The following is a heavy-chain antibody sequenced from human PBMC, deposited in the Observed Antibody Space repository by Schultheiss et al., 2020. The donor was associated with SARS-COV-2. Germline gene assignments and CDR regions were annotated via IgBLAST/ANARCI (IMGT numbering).Heavy chain of an antibody. V-gene: IGHV4-61*08. CDR3: ARVYYGDYFNWFDP. D-gene: IGHD4-17*01. J-gene: IGHJ5*02. Sequence: SETLSLTCTVSGGSISSGGYYWSWIRQHPGKGLEWIGYIYYSGSTNYNPSLKSRVTISVDTSKNQFSLKLSSVTAADTAVYYCARVYYGDYFNWFDPWGQGTLVTVSS. CDR2: IYYSGST. CDR1: GGSISSGGYY.